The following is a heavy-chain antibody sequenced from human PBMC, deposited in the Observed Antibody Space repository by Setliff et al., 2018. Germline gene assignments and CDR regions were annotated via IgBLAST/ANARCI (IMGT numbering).Heavy chain of an antibody. Sequence: PSETLSLTCTVSGYSISSGYYWGWIRQPPGKGLEWIGCIYYSGSTYYNPSLKSRVTISLDTSKNQFSLKLTSVTAADTAVYYCARGRGISMIVVVTHDAFDIWGQGTMVTVSS. D-gene: IGHD3-22*01. CDR3: ARGRGISMIVVVTHDAFDI. CDR1: GYSISSGYY. V-gene: IGHV4-38-2*02. CDR2: IYYSGST. J-gene: IGHJ3*02.